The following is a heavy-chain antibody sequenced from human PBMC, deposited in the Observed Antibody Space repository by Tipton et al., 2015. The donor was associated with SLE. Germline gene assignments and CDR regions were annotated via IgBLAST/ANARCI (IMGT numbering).Heavy chain of an antibody. CDR2: ISTYNGNT. CDR1: GYRFSDFF. Sequence: QSGAEVKKPGASVKVSCKTSGYRFSDFFIDWVRQAPGQGLEWMGWISTYNGNTNYAQKLQGRVTMTSDTSTSTAHMELRSLRSDDTAIYYCARVRVDTAMGVFDFWGQGTLVTVSS. V-gene: IGHV1-18*01. J-gene: IGHJ4*02. CDR3: ARVRVDTAMGVFDF. D-gene: IGHD5-18*01.